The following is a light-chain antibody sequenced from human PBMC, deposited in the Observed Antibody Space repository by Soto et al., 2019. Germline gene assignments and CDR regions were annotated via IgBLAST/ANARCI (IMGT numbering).Light chain of an antibody. Sequence: DIQMTQSPSSLSASVGDRVTITCRASHTVGSSLYWYQQKPGKAPKLLIYAASSLQSGVPSRFSGSGSGTDVTLSISSLQPEDFATYYCQQSYSTKWTFGQGTKVDIK. V-gene: IGKV1-39*01. CDR2: AAS. CDR3: QQSYSTKWT. CDR1: HTVGSS. J-gene: IGKJ1*01.